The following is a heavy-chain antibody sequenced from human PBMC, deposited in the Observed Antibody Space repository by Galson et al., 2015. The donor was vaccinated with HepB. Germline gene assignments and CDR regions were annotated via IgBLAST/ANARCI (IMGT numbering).Heavy chain of an antibody. D-gene: IGHD4-11*01. V-gene: IGHV3-30-3*01. CDR3: ARVPSSTVTTWALSY. CDR1: GFTFSSYA. CDR2: ISYDGSNK. J-gene: IGHJ4*01. Sequence: SLRLSCAASGFTFSSYAMHWVRQAPGKGLEWVAVISYDGSNKYYADSVKGRFTISRDNSKNTLYLQMNSLRAEDTAVYYCARVPSSTVTTWALSYWGQGTLVTVSS.